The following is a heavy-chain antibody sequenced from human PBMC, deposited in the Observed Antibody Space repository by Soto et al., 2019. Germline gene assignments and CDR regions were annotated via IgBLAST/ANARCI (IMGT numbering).Heavy chain of an antibody. CDR2: ISNDGSNK. D-gene: IGHD4-17*01. CDR1: GFTFSSYA. Sequence: QVQLVESGGGVVQPGRALRLSCAASGFTFSSYAMHWVRQARGKGLEWVAVISNDGSNKYYADSVKGRFTISRDNSKNSLYLQMSSLRAEDTAVYYCASGDYGDYERYVWYFDLWGRGTLVTVSS. CDR3: ASGDYGDYERYVWYFDL. J-gene: IGHJ2*01. V-gene: IGHV3-30-3*01.